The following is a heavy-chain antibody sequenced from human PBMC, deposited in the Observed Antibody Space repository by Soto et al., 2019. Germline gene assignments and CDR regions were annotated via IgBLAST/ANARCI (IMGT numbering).Heavy chain of an antibody. D-gene: IGHD1-26*01. CDR3: AGIYSGSPGGTLRY. CDR1: GRSMSSGGYY. CDR2: IYYSGST. J-gene: IGHJ4*02. Sequence: QVQLQESGPGLVKPSQTLSLTCTVSGRSMSSGGYYWSRIRQHPGKGLEWIGYIYYSGSTYYNPSLKSRVTISVDTSKNQFSLKLSSVTGADTAVYYCAGIYSGSPGGTLRYWGQGTLVTVSS. V-gene: IGHV4-31*03.